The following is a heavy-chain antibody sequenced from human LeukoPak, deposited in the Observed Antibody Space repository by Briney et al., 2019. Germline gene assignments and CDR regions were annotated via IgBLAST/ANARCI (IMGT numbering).Heavy chain of an antibody. V-gene: IGHV4-30-2*01. CDR3: ATTDKNRYYTNV. CDR2: IYHSGST. Sequence: SETLSLTCAVSGGSIGSGGYSWSWIRQPPGKGLVWIGYIYHSGSTYYNPSLKSLVTISVDRSKNQFSLKLSSVTAADTAVYCCATTDKNRYYTNVWGPGTTVIVSS. J-gene: IGHJ6*01. CDR1: GGSIGSGGYS. D-gene: IGHD2-21*01.